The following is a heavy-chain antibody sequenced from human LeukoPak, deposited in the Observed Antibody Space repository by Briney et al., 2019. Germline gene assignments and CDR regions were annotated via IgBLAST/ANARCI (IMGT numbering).Heavy chain of an antibody. CDR1: GFTFSSYA. D-gene: IGHD6-19*01. Sequence: GGSLRLSCAASGFTFSSYAMSWVRQAPGKGLEWVSVIYSGGSTYYADSVKGRFTISRDNSKNTLYLQMNSLRAEDTAVYYCARKGGWLVRGYYFDYWGQGTLVTVSS. V-gene: IGHV3-66*01. CDR3: ARKGGWLVRGYYFDY. CDR2: IYSGGST. J-gene: IGHJ4*02.